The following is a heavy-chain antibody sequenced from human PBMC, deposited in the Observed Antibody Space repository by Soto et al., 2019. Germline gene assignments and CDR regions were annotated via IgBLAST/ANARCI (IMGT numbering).Heavy chain of an antibody. V-gene: IGHV4-4*07. Sequence: PSETLSLTCTVSGGSISSYYWSWIRQPAGKGLEWIGRIYTSGSTNYNPSLKSRVTMSVDTSKNQFSLKLSSVTAADTAVYYCARGRPLVVVAATPSYYYYGMDVWGQGTTVTAP. CDR2: IYTSGST. D-gene: IGHD2-15*01. CDR3: ARGRPLVVVAATPSYYYYGMDV. J-gene: IGHJ6*02. CDR1: GGSISSYY.